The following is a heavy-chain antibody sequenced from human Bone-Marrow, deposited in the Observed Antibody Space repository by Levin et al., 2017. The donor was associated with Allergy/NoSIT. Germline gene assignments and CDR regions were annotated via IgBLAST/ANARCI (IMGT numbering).Heavy chain of an antibody. J-gene: IGHJ4*02. CDR1: GFSFSSYA. CDR3: AKAHIVVIPAAIRSFDY. V-gene: IGHV3-23*01. D-gene: IGHD2-2*01. CDR2: ISGGGGST. Sequence: GESLKISFAASGFSFSSYAMSWVRQAPGKGLEWVSAISGGGGSTYYADAVKGRFTISRDNSKNTLYLQMNSLRVEDTALYYCAKAHIVVIPAAIRSFDYWGQGTLVTVSS.